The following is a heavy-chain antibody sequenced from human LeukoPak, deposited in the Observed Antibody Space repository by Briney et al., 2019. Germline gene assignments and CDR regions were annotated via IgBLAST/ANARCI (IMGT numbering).Heavy chain of an antibody. Sequence: ASVKASCKASGYTFTGYYMHWVRQAPGQGLEWMGWINPNSGGTNYAQKFQGRVTMTRDTSISTAYMELSRLRSDDTAVYYCARVRQLVSWFDPWGQGTLVTVSS. D-gene: IGHD6-6*01. J-gene: IGHJ5*02. CDR1: GYTFTGYY. CDR2: INPNSGGT. V-gene: IGHV1-2*02. CDR3: ARVRQLVSWFDP.